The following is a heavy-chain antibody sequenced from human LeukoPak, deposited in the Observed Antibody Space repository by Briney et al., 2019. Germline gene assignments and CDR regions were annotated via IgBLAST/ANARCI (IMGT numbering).Heavy chain of an antibody. D-gene: IGHD6-6*01. J-gene: IGHJ5*02. CDR1: GVSFSGYY. V-gene: IGHV4-34*01. CDR2: INHSGST. CDR3: ARGDSSSSPGWFDP. Sequence: SETLSLTCAVYGVSFSGYYWSWIRQPPGKGLEWIGEINHSGSTNYNPSLKSRVTISVDTSKNQLSLKLSSVTAADTAVYYCARGDSSSSPGWFDPWGQGTLVTVSS.